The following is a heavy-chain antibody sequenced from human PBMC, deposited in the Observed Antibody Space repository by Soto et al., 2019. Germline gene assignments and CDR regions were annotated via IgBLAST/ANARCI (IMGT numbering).Heavy chain of an antibody. V-gene: IGHV5-51*01. D-gene: IGHD2-8*01. J-gene: IGHJ5*02. CDR2: IYPGDSDT. Sequence: GESLKISCTGVGYSFTSYWIGWVRQMPGKGLEWMGIIYPGDSDTRYSPSFQGQVTISADKSISTVYLQWSSLKASDTAMYYCARGYCTTNICDPWFDPWGQGTLVTVS. CDR3: ARGYCTTNICDPWFDP. CDR1: GYSFTSYW.